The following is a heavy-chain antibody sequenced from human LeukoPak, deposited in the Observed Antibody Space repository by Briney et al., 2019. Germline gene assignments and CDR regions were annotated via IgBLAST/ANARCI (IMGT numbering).Heavy chain of an antibody. CDR1: GGSFSGYY. CDR2: INHSGST. Sequence: SETLSLTCAVYGGSFSGYYWSWIRQPPGKGLEWIGEINHSGSTNYNPSLKSRVTISVDTSKNQFSLKLSSVTAADTAAYYCARIRGFGADYYYYYMDVWGKGTTVTVSS. V-gene: IGHV4-34*01. CDR3: ARIRGFGADYYYYYMDV. J-gene: IGHJ6*03. D-gene: IGHD3-10*01.